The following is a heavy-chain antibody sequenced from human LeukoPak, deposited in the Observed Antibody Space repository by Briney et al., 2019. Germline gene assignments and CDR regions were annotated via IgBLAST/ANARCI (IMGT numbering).Heavy chain of an antibody. CDR3: AALDPQLASLDY. CDR2: IYHSGST. J-gene: IGHJ4*02. Sequence: SETLSLTCTVSGYSISSGYYWGWIRQPPGKGLEWIGSIYHSGSTYYHPSLKSRATISVDTSKTQFSLKLSSVTAADTAVYYCAALDPQLASLDYWGQGTLVTVSS. CDR1: GYSISSGYY. V-gene: IGHV4-38-2*02. D-gene: IGHD3-3*02.